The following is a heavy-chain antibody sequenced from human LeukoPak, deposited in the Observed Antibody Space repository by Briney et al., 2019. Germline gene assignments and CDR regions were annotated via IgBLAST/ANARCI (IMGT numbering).Heavy chain of an antibody. CDR3: ARSILHSGGSCCWYYFDY. CDR1: GGFISNHY. J-gene: IGHJ4*02. Sequence: SETLSLTCSVSGGFISNHYWSWMRQPPGEGPEWIGYIYYSGTTNYNPSLKSRVTISVDTSKNQFSLKLSSVTAADTAVYYCARSILHSGGSCCWYYFDYWGQGTLVTVSS. V-gene: IGHV4-59*11. CDR2: IYYSGTT. D-gene: IGHD2-15*01.